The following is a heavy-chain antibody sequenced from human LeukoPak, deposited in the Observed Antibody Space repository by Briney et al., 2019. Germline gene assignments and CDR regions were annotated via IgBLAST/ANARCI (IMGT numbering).Heavy chain of an antibody. CDR2: IQYDGANE. CDR3: ARFAAGGSYYYYMDV. Sequence: GGSLRLSCAASGFSFSSYGMHWVRQAPGKGLQWVAHIQYDGANEHYADSVKGRFTISRDNAKNSLYLQMNSLRADDTAVYYCARFAAGGSYYYYMDVWGKGTTVTVSS. D-gene: IGHD6-25*01. J-gene: IGHJ6*03. V-gene: IGHV3-30*12. CDR1: GFSFSSYG.